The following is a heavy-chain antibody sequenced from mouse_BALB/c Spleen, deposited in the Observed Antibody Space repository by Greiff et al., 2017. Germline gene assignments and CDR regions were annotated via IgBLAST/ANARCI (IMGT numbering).Heavy chain of an antibody. J-gene: IGHJ3*01. V-gene: IGHV14-4*02. CDR3: NACYGNCEKAWFAY. CDR2: IDPENGDT. D-gene: IGHD2-1*01. CDR1: GFNIKDYY. Sequence: VQLQQSGAELVRPGASVKLSCTASGFNIKDYYMHWVKQRPEQGLEWIGWIDPENGDTEYAPKIQGKATMTANTSSNTAYLRLISLASEDTAVYYCNACYGNCEKAWFAYWGQGTLVTVSA.